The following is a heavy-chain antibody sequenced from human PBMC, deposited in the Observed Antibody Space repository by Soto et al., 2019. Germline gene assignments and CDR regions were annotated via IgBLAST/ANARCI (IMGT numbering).Heavy chain of an antibody. D-gene: IGHD2-15*01. CDR2: ISYDGSNK. CDR3: AKVWGYCAGGSCLLSSYFDS. Sequence: QVQLVESGGGVVQPGRSLRLSCAASGFTFSTYGMHWVRQAPGKGLEWVAIISYDGSNKYYVDSVKGRFTISRDNSKNTLYLQMTSLRVEDTAMYYCAKVWGYCAGGSCLLSSYFDSWGQGTLVTVSS. CDR1: GFTFSTYG. V-gene: IGHV3-30*18. J-gene: IGHJ4*02.